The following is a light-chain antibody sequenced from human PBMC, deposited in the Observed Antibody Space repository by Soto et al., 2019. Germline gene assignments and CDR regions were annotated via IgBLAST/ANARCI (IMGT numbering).Light chain of an antibody. CDR2: LNSDGSH. Sequence: QLVLTQSPSASASLGASVKLTCTLSSGHSSYAIAWHQQQPEKGPRYLMKLNSDGSHSKGDGIPDRFSDSSSGAERYLTISSLQSEDEADYYCQTWGTGIQGVFGGGTQLTVL. CDR1: SGHSSYA. V-gene: IGLV4-69*01. CDR3: QTWGTGIQGV. J-gene: IGLJ2*01.